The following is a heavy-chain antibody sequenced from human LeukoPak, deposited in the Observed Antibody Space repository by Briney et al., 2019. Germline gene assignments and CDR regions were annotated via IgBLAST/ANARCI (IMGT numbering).Heavy chain of an antibody. CDR3: ARDSFGGSYPNWFDP. CDR2: ISSSSSYI. J-gene: IGHJ5*02. V-gene: IGHV3-21*01. D-gene: IGHD1-26*01. Sequence: PGGSLGLSCAASGFTFSSYSMNWVRQAPGKGLEWVSSISSSSSYIYYADSVKGRFTISRDNAKNSLYLQMNSLRAEDTAVYYCARDSFGGSYPNWFDPWGQGTLVTVSS. CDR1: GFTFSSYS.